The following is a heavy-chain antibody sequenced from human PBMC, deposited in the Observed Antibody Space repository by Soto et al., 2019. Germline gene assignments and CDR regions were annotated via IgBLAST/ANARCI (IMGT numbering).Heavy chain of an antibody. CDR1: GGSISRSSYY. CDR3: ARHDWNGVDY. D-gene: IGHD1-1*01. J-gene: IGHJ4*02. V-gene: IGHV4-39*01. Sequence: QLQLQESGPGLVKPSETLSLTCTVSGGSISRSSYYWGWIRQPPGKGLEWIGSIYYSGSTYYNPSPKSRVPIALDTSKNQSSLKLSSVTAADTAVYYCARHDWNGVDYWGQGTLVTVSS. CDR2: IYYSGST.